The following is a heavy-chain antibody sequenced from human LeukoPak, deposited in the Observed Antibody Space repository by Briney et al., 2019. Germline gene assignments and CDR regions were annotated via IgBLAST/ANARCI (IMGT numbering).Heavy chain of an antibody. CDR3: ARDQRVAAIRERYMDV. J-gene: IGHJ6*03. D-gene: IGHD2-15*01. Sequence: PSETLSLTCTVSGGSISSYYWSWIRQPAGKGLEWIGRIYTSGSTNYNPSLKSRVTMSVDTSKNQFSLKLSSVTAADTAVYYCARDQRVAAIRERYMDVWGKGTTVTVSS. V-gene: IGHV4-4*07. CDR2: IYTSGST. CDR1: GGSISSYY.